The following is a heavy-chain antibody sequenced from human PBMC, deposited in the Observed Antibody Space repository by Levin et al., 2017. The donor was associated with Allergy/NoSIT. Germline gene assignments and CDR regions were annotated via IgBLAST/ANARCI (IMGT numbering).Heavy chain of an antibody. CDR2: ISSSNSYI. J-gene: IGHJ4*02. V-gene: IGHV3-21*06. CDR1: GFIFSSYG. Sequence: GGSLRLSCAASGFIFSSYGMTWVRQAPGKGLEWVSYISSSNSYIYYADSVKGRFTISRDNANNSLYLQMNSLRGEDTAVYYCARDRYPGNYYDSSGYSFDYWGQGTLVTVSS. D-gene: IGHD3-22*01. CDR3: ARDRYPGNYYDSSGYSFDY.